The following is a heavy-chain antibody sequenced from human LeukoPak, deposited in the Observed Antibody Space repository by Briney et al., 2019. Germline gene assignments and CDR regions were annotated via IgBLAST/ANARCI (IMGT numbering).Heavy chain of an antibody. J-gene: IGHJ5*02. CDR2: IGAYNGNT. CDR3: ARYSSIAAAGLRNWFDP. CDR1: GYTFTSYG. Sequence: GASVKVSCKASGYTFTSYGISWVRQAPGQGLEWMGWIGAYNGNTNYAQKLQGRVTMTTDTSTSTAYMELRSLRSDDTAVYYCARYSSIAAAGLRNWFDPWGQGTLVTVSS. D-gene: IGHD6-13*01. V-gene: IGHV1-18*01.